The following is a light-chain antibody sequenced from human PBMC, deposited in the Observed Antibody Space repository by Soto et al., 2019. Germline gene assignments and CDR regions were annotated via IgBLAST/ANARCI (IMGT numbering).Light chain of an antibody. Sequence: EIVMTQSPATLSASPGERATISCRASQSVSGNLAWYQQKPGQAPRLLIYGASTRATGIPARFSGSGSGTEFTLTISSLQSEDFAVYYCQQYNTWPPTFGQGTKVEIK. CDR1: QSVSGN. V-gene: IGKV3D-15*01. CDR2: GAS. CDR3: QQYNTWPPT. J-gene: IGKJ1*01.